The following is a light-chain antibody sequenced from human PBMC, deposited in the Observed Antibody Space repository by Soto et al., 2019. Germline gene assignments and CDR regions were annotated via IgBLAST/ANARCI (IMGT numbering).Light chain of an antibody. CDR2: EVS. J-gene: IGLJ3*02. CDR1: SSDVGGYNY. Sequence: QSALTQPASVSGSPGQSITISCTGTSSDVGGYNYVSWYQQHPGTAPKLMIYEVSNRPSGVSDRFSGSRSGNTASLTISGLQAEDESDYYCISYTSSSTWVFGGGTQLTV. CDR3: ISYTSSSTWV. V-gene: IGLV2-14*01.